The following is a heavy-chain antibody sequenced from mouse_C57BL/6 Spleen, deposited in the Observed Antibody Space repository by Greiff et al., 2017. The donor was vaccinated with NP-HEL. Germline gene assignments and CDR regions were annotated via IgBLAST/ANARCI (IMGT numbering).Heavy chain of an antibody. CDR2: ISSGGSYT. Sequence: EVQVVESGGDLVKPGGSLKLSCAASGFTFSSYGMSWVRQTPDKRLEWVATISSGGSYTYYPDSVKGRFTISRDNAKNTLYLQMSSLKSEDTAMYYCARHDPLYFDVWGTGTTVTVSS. CDR3: ARHDPLYFDV. J-gene: IGHJ1*03. CDR1: GFTFSSYG. V-gene: IGHV5-6*01.